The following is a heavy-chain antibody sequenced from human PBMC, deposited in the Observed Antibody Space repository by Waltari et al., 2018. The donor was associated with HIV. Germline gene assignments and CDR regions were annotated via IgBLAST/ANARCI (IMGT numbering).Heavy chain of an antibody. CDR3: AKDVRYGDYAGGFDY. Sequence: EVQLVESGGGLVQPGRSQRLSCAASGFIFNDYAMHWVRQAPGRGLEWVSGISWNSKTIDYADSVKGRFTISRDNAKNSLYLQLNSLRVDDTALYYCAKDVRYGDYAGGFDYWGQGILVTVSS. CDR1: GFIFNDYA. J-gene: IGHJ4*02. CDR2: ISWNSKTI. D-gene: IGHD4-17*01. V-gene: IGHV3-9*01.